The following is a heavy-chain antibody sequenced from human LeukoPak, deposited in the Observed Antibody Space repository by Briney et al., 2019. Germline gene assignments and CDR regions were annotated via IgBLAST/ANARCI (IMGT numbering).Heavy chain of an antibody. CDR2: IWYDGSNK. D-gene: IGHD6-13*01. CDR3: ARGRFGSC. V-gene: IGHV3-33*01. J-gene: IGHJ1*01. Sequence: PGTSLRLSCAASGFTFTSYGMHWVRQAPGKGLEWVAVIWYDGSNKYYVDSVKGRFTISRDNSKNTLYLQMNSLRAEDMAVYYCARGRFGSCWGQGTLVTVSS. CDR1: GFTFTSYG.